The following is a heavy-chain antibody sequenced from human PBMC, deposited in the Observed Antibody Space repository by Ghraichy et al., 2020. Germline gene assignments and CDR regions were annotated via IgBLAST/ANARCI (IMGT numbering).Heavy chain of an antibody. Sequence: SETLSLTCTVSAGSVSSDSYYWGWIRQTPGKGLEWIASIYYNGYTYYNPSLKSRVTISVDMSKNQFALKLSSVTAADTAVYYCASSAFGVVINLYYFDYWGQGTLVTVSS. CDR3: ASSAFGVVINLYYFDY. CDR1: AGSVSSDSYY. CDR2: IYYNGYT. D-gene: IGHD3-3*01. V-gene: IGHV4-39*01. J-gene: IGHJ4*02.